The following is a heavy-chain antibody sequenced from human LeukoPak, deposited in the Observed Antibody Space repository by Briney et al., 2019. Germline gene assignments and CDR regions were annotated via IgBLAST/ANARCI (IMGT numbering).Heavy chain of an antibody. V-gene: IGHV5-10-1*01. D-gene: IGHD1-14*01. Sequence: GESLKISCEGSGYSFTNYWISWVRQKPGRGLDWMARIDPSDPQPNYNPAFRGHVTVSVDKSISTAYLQWSSLEASDTAIYYCARRNRDKAISLDLWGRGTMVTVSS. J-gene: IGHJ2*01. CDR1: GYSFTNYW. CDR3: ARRNRDKAISLDL. CDR2: IDPSDPQP.